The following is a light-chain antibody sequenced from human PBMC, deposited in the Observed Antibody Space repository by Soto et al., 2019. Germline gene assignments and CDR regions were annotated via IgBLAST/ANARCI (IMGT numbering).Light chain of an antibody. CDR3: QQYGRSPVA. V-gene: IGKV3-20*01. CDR1: QSVSSSY. CDR2: AAS. J-gene: IGKJ4*01. Sequence: EIVLTQSPGTLSLSPGERATLSCRASQSVSSSYLAWYQQKPGQPPRLLIYAASRRAIGIPDRFSGRGSGTEFTLSISRLEPEDVSGYYCQQYGRSPVAVGGGTKVEIK.